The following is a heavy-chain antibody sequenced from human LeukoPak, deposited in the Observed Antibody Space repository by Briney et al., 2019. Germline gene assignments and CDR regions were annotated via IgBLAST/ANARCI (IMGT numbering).Heavy chain of an antibody. CDR1: GDSVSSNSAA. CDR2: TYYRSKWYT. D-gene: IGHD6-13*01. Sequence: SQTLSLTCAISGDSVSSNSAAWNWIRQSPSRGLEWLGRTYYRSKWYTYYGASVKSRITINPDTSKNQFSLQLNSLTPEDTAVYYCARGAAGAIDYWGQGTLVTVSS. V-gene: IGHV6-1*01. CDR3: ARGAAGAIDY. J-gene: IGHJ4*02.